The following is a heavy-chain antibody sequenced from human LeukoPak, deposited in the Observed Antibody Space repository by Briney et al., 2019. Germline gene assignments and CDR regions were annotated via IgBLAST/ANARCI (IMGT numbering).Heavy chain of an antibody. CDR2: ISSSGSTI. CDR1: GFTFSSYE. V-gene: IGHV3-48*03. D-gene: IGHD5-18*01. CDR3: ARIGEVDTAYVDY. Sequence: GGCLRLSCAASGFTFSSYEMNWVRQAPGKGLEWVSYISSSGSTIYYADSVKGRFTISRDNAKNSLYLQMNSLRAEDTAVYYCARIGEVDTAYVDYWGQGTLVTVSS. J-gene: IGHJ4*02.